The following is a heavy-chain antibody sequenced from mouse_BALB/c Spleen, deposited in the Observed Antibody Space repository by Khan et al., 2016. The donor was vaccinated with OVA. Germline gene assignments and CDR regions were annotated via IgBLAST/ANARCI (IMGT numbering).Heavy chain of an antibody. Sequence: EVELVESGGGLVQPGGSRKLSCAASGFTFSSFGMHWVRQAPEKGLEWVAYISSGSSTIYYADTVKGRFTISRDNPKNTLFLQMTSLRSEDTAMYCCAGTGIYGYDRSWFAYWGQGTLVTVSA. CDR1: GFTFSSFG. V-gene: IGHV5-17*02. D-gene: IGHD2-2*01. J-gene: IGHJ3*01. CDR2: ISSGSSTI. CDR3: AGTGIYGYDRSWFAY.